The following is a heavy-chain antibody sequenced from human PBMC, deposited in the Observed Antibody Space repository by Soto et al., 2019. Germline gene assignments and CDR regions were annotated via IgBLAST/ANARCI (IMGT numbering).Heavy chain of an antibody. D-gene: IGHD2-2*01. V-gene: IGHV3-21*04. CDR1: GFTFRSYT. J-gene: IGHJ4*02. CDR2: IRGFSPYT. CDR3: AKDPEDIVVVPAATFFDY. Sequence: GGSLRLSCVASGFTFRSYTMNWVRQAPGKGLEWVSAIRGFSPYTFYADSVKGRFTISRDNAKNSLYLQMNSLRAEDTAVYYCAKDPEDIVVVPAATFFDYWCQGTLVTVSS.